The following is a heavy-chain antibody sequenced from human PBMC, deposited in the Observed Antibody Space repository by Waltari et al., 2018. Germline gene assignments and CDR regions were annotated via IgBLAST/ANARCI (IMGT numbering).Heavy chain of an antibody. J-gene: IGHJ4*02. CDR3: ATRHGSEWPTLDS. Sequence: DVQVVESGGGLIQPGGSLRLSCTASGFTVYNNYMSWVRQTPGKGLEWVSVLYSGGSTEFADSVKGRFTISRDKSKNTLYLQMNSLRADDTAVYYCATRHGSEWPTLDSWGQGTLVTVSS. V-gene: IGHV3-53*01. D-gene: IGHD3-3*01. CDR1: GFTVYNNY. CDR2: LYSGGST.